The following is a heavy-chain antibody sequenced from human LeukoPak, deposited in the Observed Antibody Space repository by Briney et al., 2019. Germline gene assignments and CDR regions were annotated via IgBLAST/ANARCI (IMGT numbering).Heavy chain of an antibody. CDR3: AKNKGSYQYNYYGMEV. J-gene: IGHJ6*02. V-gene: IGHV3-30*18. Sequence: GRSLRLSCAASGFTFSTYGMNWVRPAPGKGLEWVAALSYDGYNDHYADSVRGRFTISRDNSKNTLFLQMNNLRVEDRAMYYCAKNKGSYQYNYYGMEVWGQGTTVSVSS. CDR1: GFTFSTYG. CDR2: LSYDGYND. D-gene: IGHD3-10*01.